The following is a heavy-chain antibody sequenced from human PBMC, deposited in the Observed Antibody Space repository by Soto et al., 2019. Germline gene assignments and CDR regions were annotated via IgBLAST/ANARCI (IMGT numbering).Heavy chain of an antibody. CDR2: IYHSGST. Sequence: SETLSLTCAVSGGSISSGGYSWSWIRQPPGKGLEWIGYIYHSGSTYYNPSLKSRVTISVDRSKNQFSLKLSSVTAADTAVYYCATVGMATWGYYIDYWGQGTLVTVSS. V-gene: IGHV4-30-2*01. CDR1: GGSISSGGYS. CDR3: ATVGMATWGYYIDY. J-gene: IGHJ4*02. D-gene: IGHD2-21*01.